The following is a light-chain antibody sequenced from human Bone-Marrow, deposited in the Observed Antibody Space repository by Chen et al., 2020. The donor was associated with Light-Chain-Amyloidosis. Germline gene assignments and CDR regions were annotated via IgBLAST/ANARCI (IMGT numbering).Light chain of an antibody. CDR3: QSADSSDTYEVI. J-gene: IGLJ2*01. CDR2: RDT. CDR1: DLPTKY. Sequence: SYELTQPPSVSVSPGQTARITCSGDDLPTKYAYWYQQKPGQAPVLVIHRDTERPSGISERFSGSSSGTTATLTISVVQAEDEADYHCQSADSSDTYEVIFGGGTKLTVL. V-gene: IGLV3-25*03.